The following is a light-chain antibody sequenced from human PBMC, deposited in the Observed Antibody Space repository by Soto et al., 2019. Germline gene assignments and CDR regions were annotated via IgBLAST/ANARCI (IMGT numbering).Light chain of an antibody. CDR2: EVS. J-gene: IGLJ2*01. Sequence: QSALTQPASVSGSPGQSITFSCTGTSSDVGGYNYVSWYQQHPGKAPKLMIYEVSNRPSGVSNRFSGSKSGNTASLTISGLQAEDEADYYCSSYTSSSTFVVFGGGTQAHRP. CDR3: SSYTSSSTFVV. V-gene: IGLV2-14*01. CDR1: SSDVGGYNY.